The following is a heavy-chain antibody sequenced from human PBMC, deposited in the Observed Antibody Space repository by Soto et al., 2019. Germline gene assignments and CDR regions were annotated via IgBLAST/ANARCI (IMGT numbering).Heavy chain of an antibody. Sequence: GASVKVSCKASGYTFTSYGISWVRQAPGQGLEWMGWISAYNGNTNYAQKLQGRVTMTTDTSTSTAYMELRSLRSDDTAVYYCARDPRYYYGSGSHNWFHPSGQATLVTVSS. J-gene: IGHJ5*02. CDR2: ISAYNGNT. V-gene: IGHV1-18*01. CDR3: ARDPRYYYGSGSHNWFHP. D-gene: IGHD3-10*01. CDR1: GYTFTSYG.